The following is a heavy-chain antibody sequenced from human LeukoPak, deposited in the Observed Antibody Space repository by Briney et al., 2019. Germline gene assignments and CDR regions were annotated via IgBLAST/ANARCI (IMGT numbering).Heavy chain of an antibody. V-gene: IGHV3-74*01. D-gene: IGHD3-22*01. Sequence: GGSLRLSCAASGFTFSSYWMRWVRQAPGKGLVWVSRIKSDGSTNYADSVKGRFTISRDNAKNTVSLQMNSLRAEDTGVYYCARAPSEIGGYYPEYFRHWGQGTLVTVSS. CDR2: IKSDGST. CDR1: GFTFSSYW. CDR3: ARAPSEIGGYYPEYFRH. J-gene: IGHJ1*01.